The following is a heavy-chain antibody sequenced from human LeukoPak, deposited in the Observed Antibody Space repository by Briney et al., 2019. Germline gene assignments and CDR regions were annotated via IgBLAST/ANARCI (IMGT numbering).Heavy chain of an antibody. D-gene: IGHD6-6*01. CDR2: IYSGGST. Sequence: GGSLRLSCAASGFTVSSNYMSWVRQAPGKGLEWVSVIYSGGSTYYADSVKGRFTISRDNAKNSLYLQMNSLRAEDTAVYYCARDEYSSPGWFDPWGQGTLVTVSS. CDR1: GFTVSSNY. V-gene: IGHV3-66*01. CDR3: ARDEYSSPGWFDP. J-gene: IGHJ5*02.